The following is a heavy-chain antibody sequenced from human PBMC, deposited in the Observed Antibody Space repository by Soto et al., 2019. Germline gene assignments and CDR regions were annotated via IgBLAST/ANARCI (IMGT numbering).Heavy chain of an antibody. D-gene: IGHD3-9*01. CDR1: GGSISSGDYY. Sequence: SETLSLTCTVSGGSISSGDYYWSWIRQPPGKGLEWIGYIYYSGSTYYNPSLKSRVTISVDTSKNQFSLKLSSVTAADMAVYYCARGRDDILTGYSWFDPWGQGTLVTVSS. CDR3: ARGRDDILTGYSWFDP. CDR2: IYYSGST. V-gene: IGHV4-30-4*01. J-gene: IGHJ5*02.